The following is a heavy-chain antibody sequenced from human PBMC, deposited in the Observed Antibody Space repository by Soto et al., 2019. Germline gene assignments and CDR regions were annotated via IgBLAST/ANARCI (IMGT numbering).Heavy chain of an antibody. CDR2: IYSGGST. D-gene: IGHD3-10*01. CDR1: GFTISSNY. J-gene: IGHJ4*02. Sequence: EVQLVETGGGLIQPGGSLRLSCAASGFTISSNYMSWVRQAPGKGLEWVSVIYSGGSTYYADSVKGRFTISRDNSKKTLYLQMNSLRDEDTAVYYCARVPYYGAAVDSWGQGTLVTVSS. CDR3: ARVPYYGAAVDS. V-gene: IGHV3-53*02.